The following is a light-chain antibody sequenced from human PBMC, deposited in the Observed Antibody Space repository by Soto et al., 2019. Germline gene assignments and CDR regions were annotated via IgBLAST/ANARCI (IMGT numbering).Light chain of an antibody. V-gene: IGKV1-39*01. CDR1: QTIGRY. Sequence: DIEMTQSPSSLSASVGDRVTTTCRASQTIGRYLNWYQHKPGKAPKLLIYTASTLQSGVPSRFSGRGCGKEFTPTISSLHPEDFETYYCKQSYIILWTLGKGTKVNIK. CDR2: TAS. J-gene: IGKJ2*01. CDR3: KQSYIILWT.